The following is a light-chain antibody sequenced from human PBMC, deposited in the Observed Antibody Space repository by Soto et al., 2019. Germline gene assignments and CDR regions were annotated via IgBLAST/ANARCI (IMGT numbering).Light chain of an antibody. CDR1: TSEVGYYNY. Sequence: QSALTQPASGSGSPGQSITISCTGTTSEVGYYNYVSWYQQHPGNAPKLRIYDVSNRPLGVSYRFSGSKSGNTASLTFSGLQAEDGADYYCSSYTTSSTYVFGTGTKLTLL. CDR3: SSYTTSSTYV. J-gene: IGLJ1*01. V-gene: IGLV2-14*01. CDR2: DVS.